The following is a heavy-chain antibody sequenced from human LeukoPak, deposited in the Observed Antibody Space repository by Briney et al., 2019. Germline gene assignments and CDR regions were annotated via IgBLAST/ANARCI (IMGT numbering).Heavy chain of an antibody. Sequence: PSETLSLTCTVSGGAISSYYWSWIRQPPGKGLEWIGYIYYSGSTIYNPSLKSRVTISVDTSKNQFSLKLSSVTAADTAVYYCARASYYDLWSGYYTGYYYYYMDVWGKGTTVTVSS. CDR1: GGAISSYY. J-gene: IGHJ6*03. CDR2: IYYSGST. CDR3: ARASYYDLWSGYYTGYYYYYMDV. D-gene: IGHD3-3*01. V-gene: IGHV4-59*01.